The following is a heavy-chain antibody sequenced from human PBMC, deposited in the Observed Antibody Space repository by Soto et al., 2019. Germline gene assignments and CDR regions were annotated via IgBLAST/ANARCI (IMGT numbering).Heavy chain of an antibody. J-gene: IGHJ4*02. Sequence: GGSLRLSCAASGFTFSNAWMNWVRQAPGKGLEWVGRIKSKTDGGTTDYAAPVKGRFTISRDDSKNTLYLQMNSLKNEDSAVYYCTTGVPAADPNYWGQGTLVTVSS. D-gene: IGHD2-2*01. CDR2: IKSKTDGGTT. CDR1: GFTFSNAW. CDR3: TTGVPAADPNY. V-gene: IGHV3-15*07.